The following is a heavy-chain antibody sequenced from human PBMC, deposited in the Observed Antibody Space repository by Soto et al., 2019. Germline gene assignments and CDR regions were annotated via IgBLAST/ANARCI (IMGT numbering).Heavy chain of an antibody. V-gene: IGHV4-59*01. J-gene: IGHJ6*02. CDR3: ARYAAVVRRRYYGMDV. CDR2: IYYSGST. Sequence: SETLSLTCTVSGGSISSYYWSWIRQPPGKGLEWIGYIYYSGSTNYNPSLKSRVTISVDTSKNQFSLKLSSVTAADTAVYYCARYAAVVRRRYYGMDVWGQGTTVTV. CDR1: GGSISSYY. D-gene: IGHD3-10*01.